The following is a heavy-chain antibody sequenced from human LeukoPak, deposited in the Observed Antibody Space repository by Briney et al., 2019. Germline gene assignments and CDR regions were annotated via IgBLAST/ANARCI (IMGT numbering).Heavy chain of an antibody. Sequence: PSETLSLTRTVSGGSIGSSYWSWNRQPAGKGLEWIGRFFTGGSTYYNPSLESRVTMSVDTSKNQFSLNLSSVTAADTAVYFCARGSGVAVGMDVWGQGTTVIVSS. V-gene: IGHV4-4*07. CDR2: FFTGGST. D-gene: IGHD6-19*01. CDR3: ARGSGVAVGMDV. CDR1: GGSIGSSY. J-gene: IGHJ6*02.